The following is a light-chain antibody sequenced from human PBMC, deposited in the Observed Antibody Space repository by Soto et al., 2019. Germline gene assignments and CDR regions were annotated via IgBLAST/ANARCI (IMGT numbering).Light chain of an antibody. J-gene: IGKJ1*01. Sequence: IQLTQSPSYMSSSFGERVAITFRASQGISSYLAWHQQKPGKAPKXLISKASSLESGVPSRFSGSGSGTEFTLTISSLQPDDFATYYCQQYNSYRAFGQGTKVDIK. CDR3: QQYNSYRA. V-gene: IGKV1-5*03. CDR2: KAS. CDR1: QGISSY.